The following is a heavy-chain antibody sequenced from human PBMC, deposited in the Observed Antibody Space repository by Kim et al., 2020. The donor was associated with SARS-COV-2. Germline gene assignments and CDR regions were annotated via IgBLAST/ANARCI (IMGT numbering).Heavy chain of an antibody. CDR3: AKGDSSGYERNLFDY. D-gene: IGHD3-22*01. CDR2: ISWNSGSI. V-gene: IGHV3-9*01. Sequence: GGSLRLSCAASGFTFDDYAMHWVRQAPGKGLEWVSGISWNSGSIGYADSVKGRFTISRDNAKNSLYLQMNSLRAEDTALYYCAKGDSSGYERNLFDYWG. J-gene: IGHJ4*01. CDR1: GFTFDDYA.